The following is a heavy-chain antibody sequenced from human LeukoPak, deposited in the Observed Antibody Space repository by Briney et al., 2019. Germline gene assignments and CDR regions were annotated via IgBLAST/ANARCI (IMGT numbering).Heavy chain of an antibody. J-gene: IGHJ4*02. CDR3: ASVFMIVPNDYY. CDR1: GFTFSSYA. D-gene: IGHD3-22*01. Sequence: GGSLRLSCAASGFTFSSYAMHWVRQAPGKGLEWVAVISYDGSNKYYADSVKGRFTISRDNSKNTLYLQMNSLRAEDTAVYYCASVFMIVPNDYYWGQGTLVTVSS. V-gene: IGHV3-30-3*01. CDR2: ISYDGSNK.